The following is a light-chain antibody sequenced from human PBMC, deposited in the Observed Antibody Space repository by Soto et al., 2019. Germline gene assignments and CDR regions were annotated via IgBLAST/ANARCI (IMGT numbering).Light chain of an antibody. CDR3: QHRST. CDR2: GAS. J-gene: IGKJ3*01. CDR1: QSVSSSY. Sequence: EIVVTQSPGTLSLSPGERATLSCRASQSVSSSYLAWYQQKPGQAPRLLIYGASSRATGIPDRCSGSGSGTDFTLTISRLEYEDFAVYSCQHRSTFGPGTKVDIK. V-gene: IGKV3-20*01.